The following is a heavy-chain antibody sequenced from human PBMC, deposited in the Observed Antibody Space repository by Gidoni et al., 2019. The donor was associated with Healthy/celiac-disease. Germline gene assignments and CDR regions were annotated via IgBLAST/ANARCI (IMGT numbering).Heavy chain of an antibody. J-gene: IGHJ4*02. Sequence: QVQLQQWGAGLLKPSETLSLTCAVYGGSFSGYYWSWIRQPPGKGREWIGEINHSGSTNYNPSLKSRVTISVDTSKNQFALKLSSVTAADTAVYYCARGFKLGYCSGGSCYSLFDYWGQGTLVTVSS. V-gene: IGHV4-34*01. CDR1: GGSFSGYY. D-gene: IGHD2-15*01. CDR3: ARGFKLGYCSGGSCYSLFDY. CDR2: INHSGST.